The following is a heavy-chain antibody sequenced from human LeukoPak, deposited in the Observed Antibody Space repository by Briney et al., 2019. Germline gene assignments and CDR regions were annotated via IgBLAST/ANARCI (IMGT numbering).Heavy chain of an antibody. V-gene: IGHV3-9*01. CDR3: AKGLYYDILTGYFDY. J-gene: IGHJ4*02. Sequence: GGSLRLSCAASGFTFDDYAMHWVRQAPGKGLEWVSGISWNSGSIGYADSVKGRFTISKDNAENSLYLQMNSLRAEDTALYYCAKGLYYDILTGYFDYWGQGTLVTVSS. D-gene: IGHD3-9*01. CDR2: ISWNSGSI. CDR1: GFTFDDYA.